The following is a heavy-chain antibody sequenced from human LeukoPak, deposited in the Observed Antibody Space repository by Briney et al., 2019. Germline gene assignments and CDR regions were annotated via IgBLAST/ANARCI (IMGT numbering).Heavy chain of an antibody. Sequence: GGSLRLSCAASGFTFSTYSMNWVRQAPGKGLEWVSSISSSGSYIYYADSVKGRLTISRDNAKNSLYLQMNSLRAEDTAVYYCASLSITMVRGVHDYWGQGTLVTVSS. CDR2: ISSSGSYI. D-gene: IGHD3-10*01. V-gene: IGHV3-21*01. J-gene: IGHJ4*02. CDR1: GFTFSTYS. CDR3: ASLSITMVRGVHDY.